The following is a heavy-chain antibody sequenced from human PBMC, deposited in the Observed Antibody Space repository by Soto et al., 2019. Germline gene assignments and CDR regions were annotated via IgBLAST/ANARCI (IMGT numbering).Heavy chain of an antibody. CDR1: GDSISSYF. D-gene: IGHD2-21*02. Sequence: PSETLSLTCSVSGDSISSYFKNWIRQAPGKGLEWIGCIYDSGDANYNPSLKGRVTISLDTSEKQFSLKLSSVTAADTAVYYCVSSRTAVFGDALDIWALGTMVTVSS. CDR2: IYDSGDA. CDR3: VSSRTAVFGDALDI. V-gene: IGHV4-59*03. J-gene: IGHJ3*02.